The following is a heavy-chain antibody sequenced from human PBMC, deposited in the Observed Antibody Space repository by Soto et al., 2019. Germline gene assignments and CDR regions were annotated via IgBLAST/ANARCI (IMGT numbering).Heavy chain of an antibody. Sequence: QVQLVQSGSELKKPGASVKVSCKASGYTFTSDAMNWVRQAPGQGLEWMGWINTNTGNPTYAQGFTGRFVFSLDTSVSTAYLQICSLKAEDTAVYYCAREGDILPTKQPGDWFDPWGQGTLVTVSS. V-gene: IGHV7-4-1*01. CDR2: INTNTGNP. J-gene: IGHJ5*02. CDR1: GYTFTSDA. D-gene: IGHD3-9*01. CDR3: AREGDILPTKQPGDWFDP.